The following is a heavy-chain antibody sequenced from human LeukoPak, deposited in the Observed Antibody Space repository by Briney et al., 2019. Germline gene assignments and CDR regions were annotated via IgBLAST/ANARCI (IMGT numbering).Heavy chain of an antibody. V-gene: IGHV3-21*01. D-gene: IGHD3-10*01. CDR3: ARDPGSGSYYGVDY. CDR1: GFTFSSYS. CDR2: ISSSSSYI. Sequence: KPGGSLRLSCAASGFTFSSYSMNWVRQAPGKGLEWVSSISSSSSYIYYADSVKGRFTISRDNAKNSLYLQMNSLRAEDTAVYYCARDPGSGSYYGVDYWGQGTLVTASS. J-gene: IGHJ4*02.